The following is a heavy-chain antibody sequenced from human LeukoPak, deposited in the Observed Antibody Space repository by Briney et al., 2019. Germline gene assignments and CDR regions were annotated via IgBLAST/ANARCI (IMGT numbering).Heavy chain of an antibody. CDR1: GGTFSSYA. J-gene: IGHJ4*02. Sequence: ASVKVSCEASGGTFSSYAISWVRQAPGQGLEWMGRIIPILGIANYAQKFQGRVTITADKSTSTAYMELSSLRSEDTAVYYCASDYSNGPLDYWGQGTLVTVSS. V-gene: IGHV1-69*04. CDR3: ASDYSNGPLDY. CDR2: IIPILGIA. D-gene: IGHD4-11*01.